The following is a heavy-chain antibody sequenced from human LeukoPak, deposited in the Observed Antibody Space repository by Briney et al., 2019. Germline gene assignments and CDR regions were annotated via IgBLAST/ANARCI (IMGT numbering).Heavy chain of an antibody. V-gene: IGHV3-23*01. J-gene: IGHJ5*01. CDR3: AKRPKYGNSWIDS. CDR2: LSGSGSST. Sequence: GGSLRLSCAASGFTFNNFAMSWVRQAPGKGLDWVSGLSGSGSSTFYADSVKGRFIISRDNSNSTLYLQTNSLRAEDTAVYYCAKRPKYGNSWIDSWGQGTLVTVSS. CDR1: GFTFNNFA. D-gene: IGHD2/OR15-2a*01.